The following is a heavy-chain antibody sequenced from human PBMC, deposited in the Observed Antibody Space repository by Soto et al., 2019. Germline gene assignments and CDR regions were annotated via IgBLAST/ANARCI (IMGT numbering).Heavy chain of an antibody. Sequence: AASVKVSCKASGYSFTTYWIAWVRQMPGKGLEWMGIINPGDSDIRYSPSFQGQVTISADNSISTAYLQWSSLKASDTAMYYCARHEQFYYYYYGMDVWGQGTAVTVSS. V-gene: IGHV5-51*01. CDR3: ARHEQFYYYYYGMDV. CDR1: GYSFTTYW. J-gene: IGHJ6*02. D-gene: IGHD4-4*01. CDR2: INPGDSDI.